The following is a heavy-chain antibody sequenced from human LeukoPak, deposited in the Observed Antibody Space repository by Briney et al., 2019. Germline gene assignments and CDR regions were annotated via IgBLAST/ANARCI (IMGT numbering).Heavy chain of an antibody. CDR1: GFTFSSYA. V-gene: IGHV3-30*04. Sequence: PGRSLRLSCAASGFTFSSYAMHWVRQAPGKGLEWVAVISYDGSNKYYADSVKGRFTISRDNSKNTLYQQMNSLRAEDTAVYYCASVVVRGVIIPADYWGQGTLVTVSS. CDR3: ASVVVRGVIIPADY. CDR2: ISYDGSNK. J-gene: IGHJ4*02. D-gene: IGHD3-10*01.